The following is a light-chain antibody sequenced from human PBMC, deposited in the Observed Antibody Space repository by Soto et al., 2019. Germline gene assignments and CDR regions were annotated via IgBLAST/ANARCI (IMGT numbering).Light chain of an antibody. Sequence: QSALTQPPSASGSPGQSVTISCTGTSSDIGAYNYVSWYQQHPGKAPKLMIHEVSKRPSGVPDRFSGSKSGNTASLTVSGLQAEDEGDYYCSSYAGSNDRWVFGGGTQPTVL. J-gene: IGLJ3*02. CDR3: SSYAGSNDRWV. CDR2: EVS. CDR1: SSDIGAYNY. V-gene: IGLV2-8*01.